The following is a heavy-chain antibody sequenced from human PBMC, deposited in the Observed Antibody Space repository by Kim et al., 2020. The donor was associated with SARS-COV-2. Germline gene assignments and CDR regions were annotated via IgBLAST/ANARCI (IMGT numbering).Heavy chain of an antibody. CDR1: GFTFSSYS. Sequence: GGSLRLSCAASGFTFSSYSMNWVRQAPGKGLEWVSSISSSSSYIYYADSVKGRFTISRDNAKNSLYLQMNSLRAEDTAVYYCARGKGVYYDSSGYPFDYWGQGTLVTVSS. D-gene: IGHD3-22*01. V-gene: IGHV3-21*01. J-gene: IGHJ4*02. CDR3: ARGKGVYYDSSGYPFDY. CDR2: ISSSSSYI.